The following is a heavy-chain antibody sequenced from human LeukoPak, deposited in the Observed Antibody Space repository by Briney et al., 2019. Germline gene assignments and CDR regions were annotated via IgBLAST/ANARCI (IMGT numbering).Heavy chain of an antibody. CDR2: IYPGDSDT. Sequence: GESLKISCKGSGYSFTSYWIGWVRQMPGKGLEWMGIIYPGDSDTRYSPSFQGQVAISADKSISTAYLQWSSLKASDTAMYYCARGGNPTVTTSAFDIWGQGTMVTVSS. CDR3: ARGGNPTVTTSAFDI. J-gene: IGHJ3*02. CDR1: GYSFTSYW. D-gene: IGHD4-17*01. V-gene: IGHV5-51*01.